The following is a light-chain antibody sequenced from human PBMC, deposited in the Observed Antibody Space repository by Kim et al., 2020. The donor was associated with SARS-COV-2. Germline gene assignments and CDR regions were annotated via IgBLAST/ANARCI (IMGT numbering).Light chain of an antibody. CDR1: QSISNL. CDR3: QQYKSYPVT. Sequence: DIQMTQSPSTLSASVGDRVTITCRASQSISNLLAWYQQKPGKAPKLLIYKASTLESGVPSRFSGSGSGTELTLTISSLQPDDFATYYCQQYKSYPVTFGQGTKLE. V-gene: IGKV1-5*03. J-gene: IGKJ2*01. CDR2: KAS.